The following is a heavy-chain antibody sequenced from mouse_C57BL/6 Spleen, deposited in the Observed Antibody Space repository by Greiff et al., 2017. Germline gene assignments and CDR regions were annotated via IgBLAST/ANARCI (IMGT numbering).Heavy chain of an antibody. Sequence: QVQLQQSGPELVKPGASVKISCKASGYAFSSSWMNWVKQRPGKGLEWIGRIYPGDGDTNYNGKFKGKATLTADKSSSTAYMQLSSLTAEDSAVYCCARGDYEEGYYFDYWGQGTTLTVSS. V-gene: IGHV1-82*01. J-gene: IGHJ2*01. CDR1: GYAFSSSW. D-gene: IGHD2-4*01. CDR3: ARGDYEEGYYFDY. CDR2: IYPGDGDT.